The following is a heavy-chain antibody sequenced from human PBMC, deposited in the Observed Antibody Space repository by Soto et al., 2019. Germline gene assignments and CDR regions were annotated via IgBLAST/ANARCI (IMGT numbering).Heavy chain of an antibody. D-gene: IGHD5-18*01. J-gene: IGHJ6*02. CDR3: AKDREYSYGYFWKAMDV. Sequence: PGGSLRLSCAASGFTSSSYAMSWVRQAPGKGLEWVSAISGSGGSTYYADSVKGRFTISRDNSKNTLYLQMNSLRAEDTAVYYCAKDREYSYGYFWKAMDVWGQGTTVTVSS. V-gene: IGHV3-23*01. CDR2: ISGSGGST. CDR1: GFTSSSYA.